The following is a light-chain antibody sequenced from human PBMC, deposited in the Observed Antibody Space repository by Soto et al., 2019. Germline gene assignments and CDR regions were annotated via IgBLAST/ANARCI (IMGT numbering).Light chain of an antibody. CDR2: GAS. CDR3: QQYGSSPFT. J-gene: IGKJ3*01. Sequence: EIVLTQSPGTLSLSPGERATLSCRASQSVSSNYLTGYQQKPGQAPRLLIYGASSRATGIPDRFSGSGSETDFLLTISRLEPEDFAVYYCQQYGSSPFTFGPGNKVDIK. V-gene: IGKV3-20*01. CDR1: QSVSSNY.